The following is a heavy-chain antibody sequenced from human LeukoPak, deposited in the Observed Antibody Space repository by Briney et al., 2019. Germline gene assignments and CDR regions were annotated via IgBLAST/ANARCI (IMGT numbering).Heavy chain of an antibody. CDR3: ARGDILAGYYHFDY. CDR1: GGSISSFY. CDR2: ISYTRNT. J-gene: IGHJ4*02. V-gene: IGHV4-59*01. D-gene: IGHD3-9*01. Sequence: SETLSLTCTVSGGSISSFYWSWMRQSPGKGLAWVGYISYTRNTNYNPALKSRVTISVDTSKNQFSLKLSSVTAADTAVYYCARGDILAGYYHFDYWGQGTLVTVSS.